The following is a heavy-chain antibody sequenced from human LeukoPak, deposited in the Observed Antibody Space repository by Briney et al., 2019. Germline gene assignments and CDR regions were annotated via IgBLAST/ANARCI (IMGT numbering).Heavy chain of an antibody. J-gene: IGHJ3*02. D-gene: IGHD5-24*01. V-gene: IGHV1-2*02. Sequence: GASVKVSCKASGYTFTGYYIHWVRRAPGQGLEWMGWISPNSGDTHSAQTFQGRVTMTRDTSISTAYMELSRLKSDDTAVYYCARSRDGYIFDAFDIWGQGTMVTVSS. CDR1: GYTFTGYY. CDR2: ISPNSGDT. CDR3: ARSRDGYIFDAFDI.